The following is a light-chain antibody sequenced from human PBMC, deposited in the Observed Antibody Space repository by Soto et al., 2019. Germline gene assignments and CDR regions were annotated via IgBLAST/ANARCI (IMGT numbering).Light chain of an antibody. Sequence: QSALTQPRSGSGSPGQSVTISCTGTSSDVGSYNYVSWYQQHPGKAPKFIIYDVTKRPSGVPDRFSGSKSGNTVSLTISGLQAEDEADYYCCSYAGRYTLFGGGTKVTVL. V-gene: IGLV2-11*01. J-gene: IGLJ2*01. CDR2: DVT. CDR3: CSYAGRYTL. CDR1: SSDVGSYNY.